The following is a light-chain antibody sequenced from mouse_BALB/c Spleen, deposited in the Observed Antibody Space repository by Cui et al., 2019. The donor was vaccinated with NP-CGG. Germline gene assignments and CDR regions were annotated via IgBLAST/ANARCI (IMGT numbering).Light chain of an antibody. V-gene: IGLV1*01. CDR3: ALWYSNHWV. Sequence: QPVLTQESALPTSPGKTVTPTFRPSSGAVTTVNTATWVQEKPDHLITGLISGNNKRAPGVPGKFSGSLIGEQAALNITGAQTEDGAIYFCALWYSNHWVFGGGTKLTVL. CDR1: SGAVTTVNT. J-gene: IGLJ1*01. CDR2: GNN.